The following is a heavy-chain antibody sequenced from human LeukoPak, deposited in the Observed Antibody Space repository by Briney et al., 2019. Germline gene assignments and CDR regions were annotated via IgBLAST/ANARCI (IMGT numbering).Heavy chain of an antibody. J-gene: IGHJ4*02. CDR1: GESLNYYY. V-gene: IGHV4-34*12. D-gene: IGHD4-23*01. Sequence: RASDTLSLTCAVYGESLNYYYWSWIRQSPGKGLEWIGDIFDGKTINYNPSLKSRVTISAATSSQQFSLNLKSVTAADTAVYFCANGAWAARLNSWAQGALVIVSS. CDR2: IFDGKTI. CDR3: ANGAWAARLNS.